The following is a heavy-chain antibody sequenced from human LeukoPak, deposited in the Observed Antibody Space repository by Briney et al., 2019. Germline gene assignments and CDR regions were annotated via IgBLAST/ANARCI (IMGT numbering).Heavy chain of an antibody. CDR1: GYTFTSYY. D-gene: IGHD6-19*01. CDR2: INPTGGST. J-gene: IGHJ4*02. V-gene: IGHV1-46*01. Sequence: ASVKVSCKASGYTFTSYYMHWVRQAPGQGLEWMGLINPTGGSTGYAQKFQGRVTMTRDMSTSTAYMELSSLRSEDTAVYYCARGRRYSSGWWKYYFDYWGQGTLVTVSS. CDR3: ARGRRYSSGWWKYYFDY.